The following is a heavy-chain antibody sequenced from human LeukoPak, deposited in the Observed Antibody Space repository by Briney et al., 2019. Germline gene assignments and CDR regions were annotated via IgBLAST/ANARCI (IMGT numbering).Heavy chain of an antibody. J-gene: IGHJ4*02. CDR1: GFTFSLYW. CDR3: VREYYSGDCYTDF. D-gene: IGHD2-21*02. CDR2: LNSDGSVT. Sequence: GGSLRLSCAASGFTFSLYWMHWVRQTPGKGLVWVSRLNSDGSVTTYADSVKGRFTISRDNAKNTLYLQMNNLKAEDTGLYYCVREYYSGDCYTDFWGQGTLVTVSS. V-gene: IGHV3-74*01.